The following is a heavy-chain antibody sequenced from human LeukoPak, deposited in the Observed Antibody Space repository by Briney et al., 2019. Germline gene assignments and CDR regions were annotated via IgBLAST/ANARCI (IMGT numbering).Heavy chain of an antibody. D-gene: IGHD6-19*01. V-gene: IGHV3-7*03. Sequence: GGSLRLSCAASGLTFSSYWMSWVRQAPGKGLEWVANIKEDGSVKYYVDSVKGRFTISRDNGKNSLYLQMNSLRGEDTAVYYCARTGSRAGSSGWFDYWGQGTLVTVSS. J-gene: IGHJ4*02. CDR1: GLTFSSYW. CDR3: ARTGSRAGSSGWFDY. CDR2: IKEDGSVK.